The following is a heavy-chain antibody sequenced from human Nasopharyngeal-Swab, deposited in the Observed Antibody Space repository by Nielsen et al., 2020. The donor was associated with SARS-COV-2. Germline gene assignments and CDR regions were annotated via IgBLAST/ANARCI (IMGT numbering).Heavy chain of an antibody. CDR3: ARRPIKQRIYYYYGMDV. D-gene: IGHD2-15*01. CDR2: INHSGST. Sequence: SETLSLTCTVSGGSISSGGYYWSWIRQPPGKGLEWIGEINHSGSTNYNPSLKSRVTISVDTSKNQFSLKLSSVTAADTAVYYCARRPIKQRIYYYYGMDVWGQGTTVTVSS. J-gene: IGHJ6*02. CDR1: GGSISSGGYY. V-gene: IGHV4-39*07.